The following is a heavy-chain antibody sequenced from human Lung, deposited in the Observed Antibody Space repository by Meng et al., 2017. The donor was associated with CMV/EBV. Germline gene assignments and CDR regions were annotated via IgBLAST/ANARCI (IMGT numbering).Heavy chain of an antibody. CDR2: LNPYSGDT. CDR1: GYAVTTYY. D-gene: IGHD2-15*01. CDR3: ARDVIISGESHSFLDH. V-gene: IGHV1-2*02. J-gene: IGHJ4*02. Sequence: SGYAVTTYYFHWEQQDPGHELEWMGWLNPYSGDTNYAQKIQGRVTVARDTSITTAYMELSGLKSDDTAVYYCARDVIISGESHSFLDHWGQGTLVTVSS.